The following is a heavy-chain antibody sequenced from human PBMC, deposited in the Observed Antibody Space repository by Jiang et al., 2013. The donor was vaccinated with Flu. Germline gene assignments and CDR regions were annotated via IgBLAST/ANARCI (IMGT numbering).Heavy chain of an antibody. CDR3: ARHVGSSWPFDAFDI. J-gene: IGHJ3*02. CDR2: IYPGDSET. Sequence: SGYSFTSYWIGWVRQMPGKGLEWMGIIYPGDSETTYSPSFQGQVTISADKSISTAYLQWSSLKASDTAMYYCARHVGSSWPFDAFDIWGQGTMVTVSS. CDR1: GYSFTSYW. V-gene: IGHV5-51*01. D-gene: IGHD6-13*01.